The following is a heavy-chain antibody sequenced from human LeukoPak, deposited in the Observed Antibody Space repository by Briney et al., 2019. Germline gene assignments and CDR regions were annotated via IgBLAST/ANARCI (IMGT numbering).Heavy chain of an antibody. D-gene: IGHD6-13*01. V-gene: IGHV4-59*01. CDR1: GGSFSSYY. Sequence: SSETLSLTCAVYGGSFSSYYWSWIRQPPGKGLEWIGYIYYSGTTNYNPSLKSRVTILVDTSKNQFSLKLSSVTAADTAVYYCARGVYIAAAQYGYWGQGTLVTVSS. CDR3: ARGVYIAAAQYGY. J-gene: IGHJ4*02. CDR2: IYYSGTT.